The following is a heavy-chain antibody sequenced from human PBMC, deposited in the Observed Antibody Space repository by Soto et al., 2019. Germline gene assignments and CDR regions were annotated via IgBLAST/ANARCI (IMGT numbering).Heavy chain of an antibody. Sequence: PSETLSLTCSFSGLSMGSNYWSLIRQSPDKGLEWLGYVFYGGTDYNPSLGGRVSMSVETSKSQFSLKLTSVTVADTAVYYCASYRGALYFESWGPGILVTVSS. CDR3: ASYRGALYFES. V-gene: IGHV4-59*01. CDR1: GLSMGSNY. D-gene: IGHD3-16*01. J-gene: IGHJ4*02. CDR2: VFYGGT.